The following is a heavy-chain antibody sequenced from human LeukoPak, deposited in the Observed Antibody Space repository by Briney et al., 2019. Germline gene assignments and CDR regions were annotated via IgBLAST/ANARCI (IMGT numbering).Heavy chain of an antibody. J-gene: IGHJ6*03. Sequence: PGRSLRLSCAASGFTFSSYAMHWVRQAPGKGLEWVAVISYDGSNKYYADSVKGRFTISRDNSKNTLYLQMNSLRAEDTAVYYCAKHPVGATYYMDVWGKGTTVTISS. CDR1: GFTFSSYA. CDR2: ISYDGSNK. V-gene: IGHV3-30*04. CDR3: AKHPVGATYYMDV. D-gene: IGHD1-26*01.